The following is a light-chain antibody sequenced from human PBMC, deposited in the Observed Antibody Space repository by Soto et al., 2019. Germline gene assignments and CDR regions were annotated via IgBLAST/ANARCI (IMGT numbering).Light chain of an antibody. Sequence: EIVLTQSPGTLSLSPGERATLSCRASQSVKSTYLAWYQQKPGQAPRLLIYGASSRATGIPDRFSGSGSGTDFTLTISRLKPEDFAVYYCQLYDSSPSFTFGPGTKVEIK. V-gene: IGKV3-20*01. CDR1: QSVKSTY. CDR3: QLYDSSPSFT. CDR2: GAS. J-gene: IGKJ3*01.